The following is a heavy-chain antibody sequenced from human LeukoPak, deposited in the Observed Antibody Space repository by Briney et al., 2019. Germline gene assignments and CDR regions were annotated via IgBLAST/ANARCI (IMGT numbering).Heavy chain of an antibody. D-gene: IGHD6-19*01. CDR3: ARTFSGYYYGMDV. CDR1: GGSISSYY. Sequence: PETLSLTCTVSGGSISSYYWSWIRQPLGEGLEWIAYIYYSGSTNYNPSLKSRLTISVDTSKNQFSLKLTSVTPEDTAVYYCARTFSGYYYGMDVWGQGTTVTVSS. CDR2: IYYSGST. V-gene: IGHV4-59*12. J-gene: IGHJ6*02.